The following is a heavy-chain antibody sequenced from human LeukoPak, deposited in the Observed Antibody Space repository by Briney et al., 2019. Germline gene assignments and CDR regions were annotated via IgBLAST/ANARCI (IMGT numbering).Heavy chain of an antibody. Sequence: GGSLRLSCAASGFTFSSYSMNWVRQAPGKGLEWVSYISRSSTTIYYADSVKGRFTISRDNAKNSLYLQMNSLRAEDTAVYYCATNGYSSSMFDYWGQGTLVTVSS. CDR3: ATNGYSSSMFDY. J-gene: IGHJ4*02. CDR1: GFTFSSYS. V-gene: IGHV3-48*01. CDR2: ISRSSTTI. D-gene: IGHD6-13*01.